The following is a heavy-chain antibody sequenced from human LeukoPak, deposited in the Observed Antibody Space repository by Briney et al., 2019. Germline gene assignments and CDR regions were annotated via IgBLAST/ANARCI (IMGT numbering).Heavy chain of an antibody. V-gene: IGHV3-30-3*01. D-gene: IGHD3-22*01. Sequence: PGGSLRLYCAASGFTFSSYAMHWVRQAPGKGLEWVAVISYDGSNKYYADSVKGRFTISRDNSKNTLYLQMNSLRAEDTAVYYCARIVVITGFDCWGQGTLVTVSS. J-gene: IGHJ5*01. CDR3: ARIVVITGFDC. CDR1: GFTFSSYA. CDR2: ISYDGSNK.